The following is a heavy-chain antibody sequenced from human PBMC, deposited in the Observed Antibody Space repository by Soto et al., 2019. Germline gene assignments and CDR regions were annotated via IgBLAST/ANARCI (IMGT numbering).Heavy chain of an antibody. J-gene: IGHJ6*02. D-gene: IGHD2-8*01. CDR2: INAGNGNT. Sequence: ASVKVSCKASGYTFTSYDMHWVRQAPGQRLEWMGWINAGNGNTKYSQKFQGRVTITRDTSASTAYMELSSLRSEDTAVYYCARDPYHVLMVNAPNLYGMDVWGQGTTVTVS. CDR1: GYTFTSYD. V-gene: IGHV1-3*01. CDR3: ARDPYHVLMVNAPNLYGMDV.